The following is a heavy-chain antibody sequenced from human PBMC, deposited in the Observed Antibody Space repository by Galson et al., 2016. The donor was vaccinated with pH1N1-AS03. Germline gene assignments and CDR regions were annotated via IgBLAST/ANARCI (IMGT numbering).Heavy chain of an antibody. D-gene: IGHD2-2*01. V-gene: IGHV3-7*01. CDR1: GFTFSTYC. CDR2: IKQDGSEK. J-gene: IGHJ4*02. Sequence: SLRLSCAASGFTFSTYCMSWVRQAPGKGLEWVANIKQDGSEKFYVDSLKGRFTISRDNAKNSLYLQMSSLRAEDTAIYYCARGAPGYHLLSPLWNWGQGTLVTVSS. CDR3: ARGAPGYHLLSPLWN.